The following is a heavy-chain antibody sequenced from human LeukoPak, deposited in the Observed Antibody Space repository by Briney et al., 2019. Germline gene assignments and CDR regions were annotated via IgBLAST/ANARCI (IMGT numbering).Heavy chain of an antibody. Sequence: GGSLRLSCSASGFTFSNCAMHWVRQAPGKGPEYVSVISSYGDKTYYADSVKGRFTISRDNSKNTVSLQMSSLRAEDTAVYYCVKDLYKRDTSSWYYFDYWGQGTLVTVSS. V-gene: IGHV3-64D*06. J-gene: IGHJ4*02. CDR2: ISSYGDKT. D-gene: IGHD6-13*01. CDR1: GFTFSNCA. CDR3: VKDLYKRDTSSWYYFDY.